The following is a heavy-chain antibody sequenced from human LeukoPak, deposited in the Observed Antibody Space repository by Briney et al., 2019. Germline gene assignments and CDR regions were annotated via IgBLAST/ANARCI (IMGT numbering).Heavy chain of an antibody. V-gene: IGHV4-59*01. CDR1: GGSISNYY. J-gene: IGHJ6*03. CDR2: IYYSGST. D-gene: IGHD6-13*01. Sequence: SETLSLTCTVSGGSISNYYWSWIRQPPGKGLEWIGYIYYSGSTNYNPSLKSRVTMSVDTSKNQFSLKLSSVTAADTAVYYCASVYSSSWFTRNYYYYMDVWGKGTTVTVSS. CDR3: ASVYSSSWFTRNYYYYMDV.